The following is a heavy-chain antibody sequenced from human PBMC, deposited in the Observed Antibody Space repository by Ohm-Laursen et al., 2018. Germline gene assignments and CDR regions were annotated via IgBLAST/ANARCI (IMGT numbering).Heavy chain of an antibody. CDR2: MYNSGSP. D-gene: IGHD1-26*01. CDR1: GASISSSSYY. Sequence: TLSLTCTVSGASISSSSYYWGWLRQPPGKGLEWIAIMYNSGSPYYNPSLKSRVTISVDTSKTQFSLKLSSVTAADTAVYYCARGGSGSYVDYWGQGTMVTVSS. CDR3: ARGGSGSYVDY. V-gene: IGHV4-39*07. J-gene: IGHJ4*02.